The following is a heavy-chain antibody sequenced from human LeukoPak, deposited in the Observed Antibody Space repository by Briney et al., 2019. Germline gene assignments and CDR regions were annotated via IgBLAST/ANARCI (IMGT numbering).Heavy chain of an antibody. Sequence: PGGSLRLSCAASRFTFSSYWMSWVRQAPGKGLEWVANIKQDGSEKCYVDSVKGRFTISRDNAKNSLYLQMNSLRAEDTAVYYCARTVVVVHNANFDYWGQGTLVTVSS. CDR3: ARTVVVVHNANFDY. V-gene: IGHV3-7*01. CDR1: RFTFSSYW. J-gene: IGHJ4*02. CDR2: IKQDGSEK. D-gene: IGHD3-22*01.